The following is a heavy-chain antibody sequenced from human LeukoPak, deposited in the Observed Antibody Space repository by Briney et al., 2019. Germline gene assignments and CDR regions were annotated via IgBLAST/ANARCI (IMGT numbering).Heavy chain of an antibody. Sequence: ASVKVSCKASGYTFTSYGISWVRQAPGQGLEWMGWISAYNRNTNYAQKLQGRVTMTTDTSTSTAYMELRSLRSDDTAVYYCAREGAGYCSGGSCYSSLDYWGQGTLVTVSS. D-gene: IGHD2-15*01. CDR1: GYTFTSYG. CDR2: ISAYNRNT. V-gene: IGHV1-18*04. J-gene: IGHJ4*02. CDR3: AREGAGYCSGGSCYSSLDY.